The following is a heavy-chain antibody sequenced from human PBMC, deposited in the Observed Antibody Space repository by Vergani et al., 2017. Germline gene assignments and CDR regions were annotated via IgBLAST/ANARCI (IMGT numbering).Heavy chain of an antibody. D-gene: IGHD5-12*01. CDR3: AKDGYDF. CDR1: GFTFSSYG. V-gene: IGHV3-30*18. CDR2: ISYDGSNK. J-gene: IGHJ4*02. Sequence: QVQLVESGGGVVQPGRSLRLSCAASGFTFSSYGMHWVRQAPGKGLEWVAVISYDGSNKYYADSVKGRFTNSRDNSKNTLYLQMNSLRAEDTAVYYCAKDGYDFWSQGTLVTVSS.